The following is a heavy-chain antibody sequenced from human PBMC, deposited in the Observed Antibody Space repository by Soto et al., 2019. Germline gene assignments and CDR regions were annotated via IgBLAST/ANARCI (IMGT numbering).Heavy chain of an antibody. CDR2: INPNSGGT. CDR3: ARELGYCSSTSCPFDP. J-gene: IGHJ5*02. D-gene: IGHD2-2*01. V-gene: IGHV1-2*02. CDR1: GYTFTGYY. Sequence: GASVKVSCKASGYTFTGYYMHWVRQAPGQGLEWMGWINPNSGGTNYAQKFQGRVTMTRDTSISTAYMELSRLRSDDTAVYYCARELGYCSSTSCPFDPWGQGTLVTVS.